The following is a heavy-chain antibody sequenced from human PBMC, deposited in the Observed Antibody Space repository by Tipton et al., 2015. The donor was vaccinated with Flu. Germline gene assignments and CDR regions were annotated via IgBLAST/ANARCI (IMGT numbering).Heavy chain of an antibody. Sequence: TLSLTCTISGDSISSDYYWDWTRQPPGKGLEWIGNIFRTGTTYRNSSFKSRVTISVDRSKNQFSLNVFSVTAADTAVYFCASRDYSNYVSDPKSCFDPWGQGILVTVSS. CDR3: ASRDYSNYVSDPKSCFDP. CDR1: GDSISSDYY. V-gene: IGHV4-38-2*02. D-gene: IGHD4-11*01. CDR2: IFRTGTT. J-gene: IGHJ5*02.